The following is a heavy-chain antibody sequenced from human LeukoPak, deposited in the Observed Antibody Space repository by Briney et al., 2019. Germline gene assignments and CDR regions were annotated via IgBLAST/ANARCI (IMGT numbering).Heavy chain of an antibody. CDR3: ARDLFHSGSYHHFDS. CDR1: GITVSSNY. V-gene: IGHV3-66*01. J-gene: IGHJ4*02. D-gene: IGHD1-26*01. CDR2: IYSGGTT. Sequence: GGSLRLSCAASGITVSSNYMTWVRQAPGKGMEWVSLIYSGGTTYYADSVRGSFTISRGDSKNTLYLQMNSLRAEDTAVYYCARDLFHSGSYHHFDSWGQGTLVTVSS.